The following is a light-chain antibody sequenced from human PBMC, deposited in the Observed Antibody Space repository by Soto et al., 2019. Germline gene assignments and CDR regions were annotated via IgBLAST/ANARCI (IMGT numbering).Light chain of an antibody. Sequence: IVLTQSPATLSLSPGERATLSCRATQSVSSSLAWYQQIPGQAPRLLIYDASSRVTGIPARFSGSGSGTDFTLTISSLEPEDFAVYYCQQRSNWPRSFGQGTRLEI. V-gene: IGKV3-11*01. CDR1: QSVSSS. CDR2: DAS. CDR3: QQRSNWPRS. J-gene: IGKJ5*01.